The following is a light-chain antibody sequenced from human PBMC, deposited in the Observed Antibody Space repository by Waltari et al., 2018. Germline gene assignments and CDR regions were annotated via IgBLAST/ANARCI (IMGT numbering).Light chain of an antibody. Sequence: DIVMTQSPDSLAVSLGERATINCTSSQSVLYSSNNNNYLAWYQQNPGQPPKLLIYWASTRESGVPDRFSGSGSGADFTLTISTLQAEDVAVYYCQQYYSTPYTFGQGTRLEIK. V-gene: IGKV4-1*01. CDR1: QSVLYSSNNNNY. J-gene: IGKJ2*01. CDR2: WAS. CDR3: QQYYSTPYT.